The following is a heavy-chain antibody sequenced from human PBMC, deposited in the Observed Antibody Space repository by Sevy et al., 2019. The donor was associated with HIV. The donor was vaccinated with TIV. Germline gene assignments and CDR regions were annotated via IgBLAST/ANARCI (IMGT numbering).Heavy chain of an antibody. Sequence: GGSLRLSCVASGFTFRSFSMHWVRQAPGKGLEWVAALWYDGRTERYADSVQGGFTMSRDNSKKTLHLQMNSLRAEDTALYYCARDAARVIVPTAGFDSWGQGTLVTVSS. V-gene: IGHV3-33*01. CDR2: LWYDGRTE. D-gene: IGHD1-1*01. J-gene: IGHJ5*01. CDR3: ARDAARVIVPTAGFDS. CDR1: GFTFRSFS.